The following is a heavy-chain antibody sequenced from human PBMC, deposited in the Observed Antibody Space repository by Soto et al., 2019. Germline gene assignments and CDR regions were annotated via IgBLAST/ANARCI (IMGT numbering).Heavy chain of an antibody. D-gene: IGHD3-10*01. CDR1: GGSFSGYY. J-gene: IGHJ5*02. V-gene: IGHV4-34*01. CDR3: ASGPGLGFGELSSGWFDP. CDR2: INHSGST. Sequence: SETLSLTCAVYGGSFSGYYWSWIRQPPGKGLEWIGEINHSGSTNYNPSLKSRVTISVDTSKNQFSLKLSSMTAADTAVYYCASGPGLGFGELSSGWFDPWGQGTLVTVSS.